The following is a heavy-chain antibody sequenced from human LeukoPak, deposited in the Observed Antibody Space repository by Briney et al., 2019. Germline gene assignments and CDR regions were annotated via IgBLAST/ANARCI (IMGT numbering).Heavy chain of an antibody. Sequence: SETLSLTCAVYGGSFSGYYWSWIRQPPGKGLEWIGEINHSGSTNYNPSLKSRVTISVDTSKNQFSLKLSSVTAADTAVYYCARGCDSSGYYEYWGQGTLVTVSS. V-gene: IGHV4-34*01. D-gene: IGHD3-22*01. CDR1: GGSFSGYY. CDR2: INHSGST. CDR3: ARGCDSSGYYEY. J-gene: IGHJ4*02.